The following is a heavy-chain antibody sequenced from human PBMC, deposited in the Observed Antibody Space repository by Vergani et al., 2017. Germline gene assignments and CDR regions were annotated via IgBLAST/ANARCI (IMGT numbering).Heavy chain of an antibody. CDR2: ISSSSSYI. Sequence: EVQLVESGGGLVKRGGSLRLSCVASGFTFSSYTMNWVRQAPGKGLEWVSSISSSSSYIHYSDSLKGPFTISRDNAKSSLYLQMNSLRAEDTGVYYCARDRYYRGSGSYPYFYYYGLDVWGQGTAVTVSS. D-gene: IGHD3-10*01. J-gene: IGHJ6*02. V-gene: IGHV3-21*01. CDR1: GFTFSSYT. CDR3: ARDRYYRGSGSYPYFYYYGLDV.